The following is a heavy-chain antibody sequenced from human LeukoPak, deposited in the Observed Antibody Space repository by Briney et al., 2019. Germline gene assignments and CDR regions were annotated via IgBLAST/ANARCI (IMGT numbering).Heavy chain of an antibody. D-gene: IGHD2-21*02. CDR1: GGSISSYY. CDR3: ARGGRLPRYFDY. Sequence: SETLSLTCTVSGGSISSYYWSWIRQPPGKGLEWIGYIYYSGSTNYNPSLKSRVTISVDTSKNQFSLKLSSVTAADTAMYYCARGGRLPRYFDYWGQGTLVTVSS. V-gene: IGHV4-59*01. J-gene: IGHJ4*02. CDR2: IYYSGST.